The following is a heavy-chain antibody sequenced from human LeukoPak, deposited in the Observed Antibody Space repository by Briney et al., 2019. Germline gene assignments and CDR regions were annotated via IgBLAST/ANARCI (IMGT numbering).Heavy chain of an antibody. Sequence: GTSLRLSCAASGFTFNTHAMHWVRQAPGKGLEWISFIFYDGSDKYYADSVKGRFTIARDNSKNTVSLQMNSLRAEDTAVYYCARDRGYYYGSGPTYCYYYGMDVWGQGTTVTVSS. CDR1: GFTFNTHA. D-gene: IGHD3-10*01. V-gene: IGHV3-33*01. J-gene: IGHJ6*02. CDR3: ARDRGYYYGSGPTYCYYYGMDV. CDR2: IFYDGSDK.